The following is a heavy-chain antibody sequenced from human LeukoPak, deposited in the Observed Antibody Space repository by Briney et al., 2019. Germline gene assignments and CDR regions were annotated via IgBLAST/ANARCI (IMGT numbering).Heavy chain of an antibody. CDR1: GFTFTTYW. V-gene: IGHV3-7*03. J-gene: IGHJ4*02. D-gene: IGHD3-22*01. CDR2: INQDGTEK. CDR3: AREYYDTSNYYSLDS. Sequence: GESLRLSCAASGFTFTTYWMTWVRQAPGKGLEGVANINQDGTEKYYVDSVKGPFTISRDNAKNSLYLQMNSLRTEDTALYYCAREYYDTSNYYSLDSWGQGTLVTVSS.